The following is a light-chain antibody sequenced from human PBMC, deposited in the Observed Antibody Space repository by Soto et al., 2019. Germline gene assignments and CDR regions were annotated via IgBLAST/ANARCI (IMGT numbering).Light chain of an antibody. CDR1: QTFSNSY. V-gene: IGKV3-20*01. CDR2: GAS. Sequence: EIVLTQSPGTLSLSPGERATPSCRASQTFSNSYLAWYQQKPGQAPRLLIYGASNGAAGIPARFSGTGSGTDFTLTISRLEPEDFAVYYCQQRRTFGQGTKVDIK. CDR3: QQRRT. J-gene: IGKJ1*01.